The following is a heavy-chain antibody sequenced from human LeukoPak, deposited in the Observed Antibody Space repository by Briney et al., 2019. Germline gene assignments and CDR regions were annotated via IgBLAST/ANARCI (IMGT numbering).Heavy chain of an antibody. Sequence: ASVKVSCKVSGYTLTELSMHWVRQAPGKGLEWMGGFDPEDGETIYAQKFQGRVTMTEDTSTGTAYMELGSLRSEDTAVYYCATVKGHYDSSGYYYGLNWFDPWGQGTLVTVSS. CDR3: ATVKGHYDSSGYYYGLNWFDP. CDR1: GYTLTELS. V-gene: IGHV1-24*01. D-gene: IGHD3-22*01. CDR2: FDPEDGET. J-gene: IGHJ5*02.